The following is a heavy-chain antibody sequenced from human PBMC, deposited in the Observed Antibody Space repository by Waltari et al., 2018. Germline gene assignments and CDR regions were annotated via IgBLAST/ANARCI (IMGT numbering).Heavy chain of an antibody. CDR3: ARFDYEDY. D-gene: IGHD4-17*01. CDR1: GGSISSGSYY. V-gene: IGHV4-61*09. J-gene: IGHJ4*02. Sequence: QVQLQESGPGLVKPSQTLSLTCTVSGGSISSGSYYWSWIRQPAGKGLEWIGYIYTSGSTNYNPSLKSRVTISVDTSKNQFSLKLSSVTAADTAVYYCARFDYEDYWGQGTLVIVSS. CDR2: IYTSGST.